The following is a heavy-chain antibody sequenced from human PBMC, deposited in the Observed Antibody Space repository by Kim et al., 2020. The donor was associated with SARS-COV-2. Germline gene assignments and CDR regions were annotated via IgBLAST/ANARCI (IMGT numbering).Heavy chain of an antibody. V-gene: IGHV3-21*04. D-gene: IGHD4-4*01. CDR3: ARGLVGTTAGDFAY. CDR1: GFPFGSYT. J-gene: IGHJ4*02. Sequence: GGSLRLSCAASGFPFGSYTMAWVRQAPGRGLEWVSTISSSSSYIYYSDSLRGRFTVSRDNAQNSLHLQMHSLRVDDTAVYYCARGLVGTTAGDFAYWGQGVMVTVSS. CDR2: ISSSSSYI.